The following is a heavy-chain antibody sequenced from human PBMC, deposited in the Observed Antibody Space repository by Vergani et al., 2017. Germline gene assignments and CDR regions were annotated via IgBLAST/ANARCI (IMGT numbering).Heavy chain of an antibody. CDR3: ARMGGYXEGDDFRIGYFDS. J-gene: IGHJ4*02. Sequence: QVQLQESGPGLVKPSQTLCLTCSVSGDSISRGVYYWNWIRQHPGKGLEWIGYIYSTGSTHHNPSLRRRINMSVDTSKNQFSLKLNSVTAADTAMFYCARMGGYXEGDDFRIGYFDSWGPGVLVTVSS. CDR2: IYSTGST. D-gene: IGHD3/OR15-3a*01. V-gene: IGHV4-31*03. CDR1: GDSISRGVYY.